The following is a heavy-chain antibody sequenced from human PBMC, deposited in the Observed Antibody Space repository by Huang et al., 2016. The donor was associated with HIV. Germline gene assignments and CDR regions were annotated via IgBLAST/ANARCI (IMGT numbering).Heavy chain of an antibody. CDR2: ISDDGRSQ. J-gene: IGHJ4*02. D-gene: IGHD2-15*01. V-gene: IGHV3-30*18. CDR1: GFKLSGFG. Sequence: QVHLVESGGGVVQPGGSLRLSCAASGFKLSGFGMHWVRPAPVKGLEGGAVISDDGRSQFYTDSVKGRFTISRDNSDNTLSLQMKGLRPDDTAVYYCAKESRWFSDFDHWGQGVLVSVSS. CDR3: AKESRWFSDFDH.